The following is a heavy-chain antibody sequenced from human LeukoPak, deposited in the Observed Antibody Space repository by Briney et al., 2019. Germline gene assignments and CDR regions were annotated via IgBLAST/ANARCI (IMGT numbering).Heavy chain of an antibody. CDR2: IKQDGSEK. V-gene: IGHV3-7*01. D-gene: IGHD3-10*01. J-gene: IGHJ6*02. Sequence: TGGSLRLSCAASGFTFSSYWMSWVRQAPGKGLEWVANIKQDGSEKYYVDSVKGRFTISRANAKNSLYLQMNSLRAEDTAVYYCARDSPRGLYYYYGMDVWGQATTVTVSS. CDR3: ARDSPRGLYYYYGMDV. CDR1: GFTFSSYW.